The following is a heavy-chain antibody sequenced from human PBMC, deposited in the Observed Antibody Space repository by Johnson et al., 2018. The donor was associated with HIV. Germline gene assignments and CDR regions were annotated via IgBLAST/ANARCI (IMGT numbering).Heavy chain of an antibody. J-gene: IGHJ3*01. D-gene: IGHD3/OR15-3a*01. CDR2: IRYDGSNK. CDR3: AKDKFMFLDNPVDAFDV. CDR1: GFTFSAYG. V-gene: IGHV3-30*02. Sequence: QVTLVESGGGVVQPGGSLRLSCAASGFTFSAYGMHWVRQAPGKWLEWVAFIRYDGSNKYYADSVKGRFTISRDNANNTLYLHMNSLRPDDTGVYYCAKDKFMFLDNPVDAFDVCGQGTMVTFSS.